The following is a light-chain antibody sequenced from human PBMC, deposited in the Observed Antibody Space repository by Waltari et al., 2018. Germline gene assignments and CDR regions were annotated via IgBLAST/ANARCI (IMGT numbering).Light chain of an antibody. J-gene: IGKJ4*01. CDR3: QQRSGWPPT. CDR2: DSS. Sequence: EIVLTQSRATLSLSPGERATLYCRASQSIDNFLAWYQQKPGQAPRLLIYDSSNRATDIPARFSGSGSGTDFTLTISSLEPEDFAVYYCQQRSGWPPTFGGGTKVDI. V-gene: IGKV3-11*01. CDR1: QSIDNF.